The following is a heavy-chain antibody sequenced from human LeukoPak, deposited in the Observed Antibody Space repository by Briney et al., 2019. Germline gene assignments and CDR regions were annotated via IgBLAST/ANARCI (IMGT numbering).Heavy chain of an antibody. D-gene: IGHD3-10*01. J-gene: IGHJ5*02. V-gene: IGHV4-34*01. Sequence: SETLSLTCAVYGGSFSGYYWSWIRQPPGKGLEWIGEINHRGSTNYNPSLKSRVTISVDTSKNQFSLKLSSVTAADTAVYYCARGQAGFGDNWFDPWGQGTLVTVSS. CDR3: ARGQAGFGDNWFDP. CDR2: INHRGST. CDR1: GGSFSGYY.